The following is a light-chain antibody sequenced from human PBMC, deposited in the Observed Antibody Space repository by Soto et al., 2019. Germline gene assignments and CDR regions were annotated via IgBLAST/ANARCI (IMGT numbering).Light chain of an antibody. CDR1: QSVSSN. J-gene: IGKJ5*01. CDR2: GAS. Sequence: EIVMTQSPATLSVSPVERAPLSCRASQSVSSNLAWYQQKPGQAPRLLIYGASSRATGIPDRFSGSGSGTDLNLTISRLEPEDFAVYYCQQYGSSPITCGQGTRLEIK. CDR3: QQYGSSPIT. V-gene: IGKV3-20*01.